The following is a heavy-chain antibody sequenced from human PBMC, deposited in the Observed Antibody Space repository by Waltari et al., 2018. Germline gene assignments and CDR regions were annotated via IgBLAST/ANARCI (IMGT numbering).Heavy chain of an antibody. CDR3: AREGSSGDFWSGYYWQ. J-gene: IGHJ4*02. V-gene: IGHV3-53*04. CDR1: GFTVSSNY. Sequence: EVQLVESGGGLVQPGGSLRLSCAASGFTVSSNYMSWVRQAPGKGLEWVSVIYSGGSTYYADSVKGRFTISRHNSKNTLYLQMNSLRAEDTAVYYCAREGSSGDFWSGYYWQGGQGTLVTVSS. D-gene: IGHD3-3*01. CDR2: IYSGGST.